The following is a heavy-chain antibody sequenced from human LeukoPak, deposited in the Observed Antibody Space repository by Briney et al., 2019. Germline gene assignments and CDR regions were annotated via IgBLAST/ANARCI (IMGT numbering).Heavy chain of an antibody. CDR1: GFTLNTNA. V-gene: IGHV3-23*01. CDR2: ISGRTGGT. D-gene: IGHD5-12*01. J-gene: IGHJ4*02. Sequence: GGALRLSCVASGFTLNTNAMRWVRQAPGKGLGWVSAISGRTGGTYYADSVKGRFTISRDNSKSTLYLQMDSLRAEDTAVYYCANCGNSGCHLIDYWGQGTLVTVSS. CDR3: ANCGNSGCHLIDY.